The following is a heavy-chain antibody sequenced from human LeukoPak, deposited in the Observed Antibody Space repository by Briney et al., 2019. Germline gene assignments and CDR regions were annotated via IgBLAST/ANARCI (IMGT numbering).Heavy chain of an antibody. Sequence: GGSLRLSCAASGFTFSSYSMNWVRQAPGKGLEWVSGISWNSGSIGYADSVKGRFTISRDNAKNSLYLQMNSLRAEDMALYYCAKAGWSSTVGDAFDIWGQGTMVTVSS. D-gene: IGHD1-1*01. J-gene: IGHJ3*02. CDR1: GFTFSSYS. V-gene: IGHV3-9*03. CDR2: ISWNSGSI. CDR3: AKAGWSSTVGDAFDI.